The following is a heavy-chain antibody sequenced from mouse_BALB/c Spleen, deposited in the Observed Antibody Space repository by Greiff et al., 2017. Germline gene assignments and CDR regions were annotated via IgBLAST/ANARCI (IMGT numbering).Heavy chain of an antibody. Sequence: EVMLVESGPSLVKPSQTLSLTCSVTGDSITSGYWNWIRKFPGNKLEYMGYISYSGSTYYNPSLKSRISITRDTSKNQYYLRLNSVTTEDTATYYCARGITTVVATYWDYAMDYWGQGTSVTVSS. J-gene: IGHJ4*01. V-gene: IGHV3-8*02. CDR3: ARGITTVVATYWDYAMDY. CDR2: ISYSGST. CDR1: GDSITSGY. D-gene: IGHD1-1*01.